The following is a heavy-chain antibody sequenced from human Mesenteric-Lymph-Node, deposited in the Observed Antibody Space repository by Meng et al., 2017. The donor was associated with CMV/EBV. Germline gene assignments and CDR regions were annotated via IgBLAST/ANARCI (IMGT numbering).Heavy chain of an antibody. J-gene: IGHJ4*02. V-gene: IGHV4-34*01. Sequence: SETLSLTCAVYGGSFSGYYWSWIRQPPGKGLEWIGEINHSGSTNYNPSLKSRVTISVDTSKNQFSLKLSSVTAADTAVYYCARRLGGVRGVGGGNFDYWGQGTLVTVSS. D-gene: IGHD3-10*01. CDR3: ARRLGGVRGVGGGNFDY. CDR1: GGSFSGYY. CDR2: INHSGST.